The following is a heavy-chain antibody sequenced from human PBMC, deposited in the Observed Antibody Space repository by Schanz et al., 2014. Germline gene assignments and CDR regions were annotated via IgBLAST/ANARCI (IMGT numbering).Heavy chain of an antibody. CDR2: FIVDSGNT. CDR1: GFTFNSYA. Sequence: DVQLLESGGGLVQPGGSLRLSCAASGFTFNSYAMTWVRQAPGKGLEWVSGFIVDSGNTYYAGSVKGRFSISRDYSKNTLYLQMSSLRAEDTAVYYCAREQIMAAAGLVDYWGHGTLVTVSS. V-gene: IGHV3-23*01. CDR3: AREQIMAAAGLVDY. D-gene: IGHD6-13*01. J-gene: IGHJ4*01.